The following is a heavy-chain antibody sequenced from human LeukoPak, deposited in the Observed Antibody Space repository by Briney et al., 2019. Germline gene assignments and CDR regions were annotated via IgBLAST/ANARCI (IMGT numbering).Heavy chain of an antibody. Sequence: PGGSLRLSCAPSGFTFRRYGIEWVRRTPRRRVLWVAVISYDGSNKYYADSVKGRFTISRDNSKNTLYLQMNSLRAEDTAVYYCAREGDILTGYYDYWGQGTLVTVSS. D-gene: IGHD3-9*01. CDR1: GFTFRRYG. J-gene: IGHJ4*02. V-gene: IGHV3-30*03. CDR2: ISYDGSNK. CDR3: AREGDILTGYYDY.